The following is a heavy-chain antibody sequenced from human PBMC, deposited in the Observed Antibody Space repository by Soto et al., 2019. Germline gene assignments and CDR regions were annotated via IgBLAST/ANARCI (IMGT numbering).Heavy chain of an antibody. V-gene: IGHV3-23*01. CDR2: ISGSGGST. CDR3: ASAAREYYYYGMDV. Sequence: EVQLLESGGGLVQPGGSLRLSCAASGFTFSSYSMSWVRQAPGKGLEWVSAISGSGGSTYYADSVKGRFTISRDNSKNTLYLQMNSLRAEDTAVYYCASAAREYYYYGMDVWGQGTTVTVSS. J-gene: IGHJ6*02. CDR1: GFTFSSYS.